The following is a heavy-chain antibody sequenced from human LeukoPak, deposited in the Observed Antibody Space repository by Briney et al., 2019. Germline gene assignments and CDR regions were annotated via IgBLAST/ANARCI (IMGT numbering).Heavy chain of an antibody. V-gene: IGHV4-30-2*01. Sequence: SETLSLTCTVSGGSISSGGYYWSWIRQPPGKGLEWIGYIYHSGSTYYNPSLKSRVTISVDRSKNQFTLKLSSVTAADTAVYYCARDQSGYSSSPSNAFDIWGQGTMVTVSS. J-gene: IGHJ3*02. D-gene: IGHD6-13*01. CDR2: IYHSGST. CDR3: ARDQSGYSSSPSNAFDI. CDR1: GGSISSGGYY.